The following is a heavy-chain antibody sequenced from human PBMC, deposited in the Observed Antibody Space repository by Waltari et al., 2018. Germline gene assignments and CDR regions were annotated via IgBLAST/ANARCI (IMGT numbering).Heavy chain of an antibody. CDR3: ATGVGNWHYGY. V-gene: IGHV1-24*01. Sequence: QVQLVQSGDEVKKPGPSVKVSFKVSGYTINQLSIHWGRQAPGKGLEWMGGFDSEDGATIYAQKFQGRVTMTEDTSTDTAYMDLSSLRSEDTAVYYCATGVGNWHYGYWGQGTLVTVSS. CDR1: GYTINQLS. J-gene: IGHJ4*02. CDR2: FDSEDGAT. D-gene: IGHD1-7*01.